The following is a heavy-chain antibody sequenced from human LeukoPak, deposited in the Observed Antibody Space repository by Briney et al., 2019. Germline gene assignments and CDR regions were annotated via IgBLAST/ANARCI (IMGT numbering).Heavy chain of an antibody. CDR1: GYTFTSYG. Sequence: GASVKVSCKASGYTFTSYGISWVRQAPGQGLEWMGIINPSGGSTSYAQKFQGRVTMTRDMSTSTVYMELSSLRSEDTAVYYCAREVRDTTSAFDIWGQGTMVTVSS. D-gene: IGHD1-26*01. CDR3: AREVRDTTSAFDI. CDR2: INPSGGST. J-gene: IGHJ3*02. V-gene: IGHV1-46*01.